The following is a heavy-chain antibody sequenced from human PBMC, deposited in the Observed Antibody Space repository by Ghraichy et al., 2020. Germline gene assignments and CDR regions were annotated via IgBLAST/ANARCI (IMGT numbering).Heavy chain of an antibody. CDR2: ISGSGGST. CDR1: GFTFSSYA. V-gene: IGHV3-23*01. Sequence: GGSLRLSCAASGFTFSSYAMSWVRQAPGKGLEWVSAISGSGGSTYYADSVKGRFTISRDNSKNTLYLQMNSLRAEDTAVYYCAKDRVLRYFDWLLPLFDYWGQGTLVTVSS. D-gene: IGHD3-9*01. J-gene: IGHJ4*02. CDR3: AKDRVLRYFDWLLPLFDY.